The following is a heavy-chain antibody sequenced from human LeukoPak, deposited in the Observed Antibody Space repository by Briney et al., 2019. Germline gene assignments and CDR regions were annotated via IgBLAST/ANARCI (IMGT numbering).Heavy chain of an antibody. Sequence: GGSLRLSCAASGFTFSSYAMHWVRQAPGKGLEWVAVISYDGSNKYYADSVKGRFTISRDNSKNTLYLQMNSLRAEDTAVYYCAKDLGYYDSSGYYFDYWGQGTLVTVSS. V-gene: IGHV3-30-3*01. CDR1: GFTFSSYA. J-gene: IGHJ4*02. CDR2: ISYDGSNK. CDR3: AKDLGYYDSSGYYFDY. D-gene: IGHD3-22*01.